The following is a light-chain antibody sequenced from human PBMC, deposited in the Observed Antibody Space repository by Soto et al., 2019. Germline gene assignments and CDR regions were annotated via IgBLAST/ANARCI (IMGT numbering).Light chain of an antibody. Sequence: QSVLTQPASVSGSPGQSITISCTGTSSDIGGYNYVSWYQQHPGKAPKLMNYDVSNRPSGVSNRFSGSKSGNTASLTISGLQAEDEADYFCSSYTSNNTVVFGGGTKLTVL. CDR2: DVS. CDR1: SSDIGGYNY. J-gene: IGLJ2*01. CDR3: SSYTSNNTVV. V-gene: IGLV2-14*01.